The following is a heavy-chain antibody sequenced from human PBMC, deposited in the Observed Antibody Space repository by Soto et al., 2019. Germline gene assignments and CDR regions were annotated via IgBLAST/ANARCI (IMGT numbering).Heavy chain of an antibody. CDR1: GYSFTNYD. Sequence: ASVKVSCKASGYSFTNYDINWVRQATGQGLEWMGWMNPNNNNTGYAQKFQGRVTMTRNTSISTAYMELSSLGSEDTAVYYCARGPHPYFNDYWGQGTLVTVSS. CDR2: MNPNNNNT. J-gene: IGHJ4*02. CDR3: ARGPHPYFNDY. V-gene: IGHV1-8*01. D-gene: IGHD2-8*01.